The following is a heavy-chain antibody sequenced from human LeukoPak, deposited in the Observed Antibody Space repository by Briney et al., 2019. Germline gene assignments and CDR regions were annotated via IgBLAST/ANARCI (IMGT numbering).Heavy chain of an antibody. D-gene: IGHD3-22*01. Sequence: ASVKVSCKASGYTFTGYYIHWVRQAPGQGLEWMGWIDPNRGGTNYAQKFQGRVTMTRDTSISTAYMELSRLRSDDTAVYYCARYYYDSSGYLGSDALDIWGQGTMVTVSS. CDR2: IDPNRGGT. CDR1: GYTFTGYY. J-gene: IGHJ3*02. V-gene: IGHV1-2*02. CDR3: ARYYYDSSGYLGSDALDI.